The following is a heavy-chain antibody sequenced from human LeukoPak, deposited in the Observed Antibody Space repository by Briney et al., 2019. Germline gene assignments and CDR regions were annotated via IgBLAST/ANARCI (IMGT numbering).Heavy chain of an antibody. CDR3: ASSRRFLEWDLYYYYYYMDV. D-gene: IGHD3-3*01. V-gene: IGHV7-4-1*02. CDR2: INTNTGNP. CDR1: GYTFTGYY. Sequence: ASVKVSCKASGYTFTGYYMHWVRQAPGQGLEWMGWINTNTGNPTYAQGFTGRFVFSLDTSVSTAYLQISSLKAEDTAVYYCASSRRFLEWDLYYYYYYMDVWGKGTTVTVSS. J-gene: IGHJ6*03.